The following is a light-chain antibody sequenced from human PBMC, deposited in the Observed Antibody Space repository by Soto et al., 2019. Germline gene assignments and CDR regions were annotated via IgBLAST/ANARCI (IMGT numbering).Light chain of an antibody. Sequence: EIVLPHSPATLSLSPGERATLSCRASQSVSSYLAWYQQKPGQAPRLLIYDASNRATGIPARFSGSGSGTDLTLTISSLEPEDFAVYYCQQRSNWLPITFGQGTRLEI. CDR3: QQRSNWLPIT. CDR2: DAS. V-gene: IGKV3-11*01. CDR1: QSVSSY. J-gene: IGKJ5*01.